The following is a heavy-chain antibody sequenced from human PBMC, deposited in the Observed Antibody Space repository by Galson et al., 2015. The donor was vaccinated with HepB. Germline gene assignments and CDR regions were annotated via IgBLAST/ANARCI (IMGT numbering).Heavy chain of an antibody. J-gene: IGHJ4*02. CDR2: IRYDGSNK. D-gene: IGHD1-26*01. CDR3: AKDGRLLSGSYYGD. V-gene: IGHV3-30*02. CDR1: GFTFSSYG. Sequence: SLRLSCAASGFTFSSYGMHWVRQAPGKGLEWVAFIRYDGSNKYYADSVKGRFTISRDNSKNTLYLQMNSLRAEDTAVYYCAKDGRLLSGSYYGDWGQGTLVTVSS.